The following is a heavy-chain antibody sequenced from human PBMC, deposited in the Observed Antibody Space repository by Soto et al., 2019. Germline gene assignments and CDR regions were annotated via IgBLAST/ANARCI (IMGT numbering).Heavy chain of an antibody. J-gene: IGHJ3*01. Sequence: EVQLVESGGGLVQPGDSLRLSCAASGFTFDYYWMHWVRQAPGKGLVWVSRIYSDGTSTTYADSVKGRFTISRDNANNTVSLQMNSLRADDTAVYYCARGDRGAFDLWGQGTVVTVSS. CDR1: GFTFDYYW. D-gene: IGHD1-26*01. V-gene: IGHV3-74*01. CDR3: ARGDRGAFDL. CDR2: IYSDGTST.